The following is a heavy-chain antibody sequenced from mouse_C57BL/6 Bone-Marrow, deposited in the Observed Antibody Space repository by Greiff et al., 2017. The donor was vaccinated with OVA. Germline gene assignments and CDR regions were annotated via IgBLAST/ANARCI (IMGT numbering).Heavy chain of an antibody. CDR2: IWSGGST. V-gene: IGHV2-2*01. CDR3: ARKGGDPFDV. Sequence: QVQLQQSGPGLVQPSQSLSITCTVSGFSLTSYGVHWVRQSPGKGLEWLGVIWSGGSTDYNAAFISRLSISKDNSKSQVFFKMNSLQAYDTAIYYCARKGGDPFDVWGTGTTVTVSS. D-gene: IGHD3-3*01. J-gene: IGHJ1*03. CDR1: GFSLTSYG.